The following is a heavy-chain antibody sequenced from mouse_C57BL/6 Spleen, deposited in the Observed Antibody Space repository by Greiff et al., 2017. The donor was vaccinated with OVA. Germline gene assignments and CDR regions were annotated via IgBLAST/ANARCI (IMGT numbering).Heavy chain of an antibody. CDR1: GYTFTSYW. V-gene: IGHV1-55*01. CDR3: AGGYDVENWFAY. Sequence: QVQLKQPGAELVKPGASVKMSCKASGYTFTSYWITWVKQRPGQGLEWIGDIYPGSGSTNYNEKFKSKATLTVDTSSSTAYMQLSSLTSEDSAVYYCAGGYDVENWFAYGGQGTLVTVSA. J-gene: IGHJ3*01. D-gene: IGHD2-2*01. CDR2: IYPGSGST.